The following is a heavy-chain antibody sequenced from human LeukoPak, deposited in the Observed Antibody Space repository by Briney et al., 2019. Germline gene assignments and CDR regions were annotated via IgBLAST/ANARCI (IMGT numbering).Heavy chain of an antibody. J-gene: IGHJ6*03. CDR2: IYHSGST. D-gene: IGHD1-14*01. V-gene: IGHV4-38-2*02. CDR1: GYSISSGYY. Sequence: SETLSLTCTVSGYSISSGYYWGWIRQPPGKGLEWIGSIYHSGSTYYNPSLKSRVTISVDTSKNQFSLKLSSVTAADTAVYYCARVYRYYYYYYCMDVWGKGTTVTVSS. CDR3: ARVYRYYYYYYCMDV.